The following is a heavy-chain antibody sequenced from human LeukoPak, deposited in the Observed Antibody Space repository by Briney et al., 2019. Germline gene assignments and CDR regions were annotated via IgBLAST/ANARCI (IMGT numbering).Heavy chain of an antibody. CDR3: ARGSSLIAAAGIIDY. V-gene: IGHV4-59*01. CDR1: GGSISSYY. Sequence: SETLSLTCTVSGGSISSYYWSWIRQPPGKGLEWIGYIYYSGSTNYNPSLKSRVTISVDTSKNQFSLKLSSVSAADTAVYYCARGSSLIAAAGIIDYWGQGTLVTVSS. J-gene: IGHJ4*02. CDR2: IYYSGST. D-gene: IGHD6-13*01.